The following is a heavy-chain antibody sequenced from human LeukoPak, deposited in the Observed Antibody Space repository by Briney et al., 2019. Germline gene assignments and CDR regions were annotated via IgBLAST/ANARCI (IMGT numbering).Heavy chain of an antibody. CDR1: GGSISSYY. V-gene: IGHV4-59*01. CDR3: ARDSVYYYDSSGFPPGAFDI. Sequence: NPSETLSLTCTVSGGSISSYYWSWIRQPPGKGLEWLGYIYYSGSTNYNPSLKSRVTISVDTSKNQFSLKLSSVTAADTAVYYCARDSVYYYDSSGFPPGAFDIWGQGTMVTVSS. CDR2: IYYSGST. D-gene: IGHD3-22*01. J-gene: IGHJ3*02.